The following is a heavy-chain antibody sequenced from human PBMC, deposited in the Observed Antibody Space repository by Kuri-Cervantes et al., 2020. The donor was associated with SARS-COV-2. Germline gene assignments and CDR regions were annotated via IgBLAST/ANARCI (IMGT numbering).Heavy chain of an antibody. Sequence: SETLSLTCTVSGGSISSYYWSWIRQPPGKGLEWIGYIYYSGSTNYNPSLKSRVTISVDTSKNQFSLKLSSVTAADTAVYYCASSRASMITFGGVIDNFDYWGQGTLVTVSS. D-gene: IGHD3-16*02. CDR2: IYYSGST. CDR1: GGSISSYY. V-gene: IGHV4-59*01. CDR3: ASSRASMITFGGVIDNFDY. J-gene: IGHJ4*02.